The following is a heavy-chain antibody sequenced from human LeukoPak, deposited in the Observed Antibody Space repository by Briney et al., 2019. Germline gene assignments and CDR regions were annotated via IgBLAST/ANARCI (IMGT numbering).Heavy chain of an antibody. CDR2: ITSSSTYT. Sequence: GGSLRLSCAASGFTFSTYYMNWVRQVPGKGLVWASSITSSSTYTFYADSVKGRFTISRDNAQNSLYLQINSLRAEDTAVYYCARDPYSGRYGDYYYYYMDVWGKGTTVTISS. V-gene: IGHV3-21*01. CDR1: GFTFSTYY. J-gene: IGHJ6*03. CDR3: ARDPYSGRYGDYYYYYMDV. D-gene: IGHD1-26*01.